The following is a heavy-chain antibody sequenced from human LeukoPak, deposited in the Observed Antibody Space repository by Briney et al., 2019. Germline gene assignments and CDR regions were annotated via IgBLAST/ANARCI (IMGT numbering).Heavy chain of an antibody. V-gene: IGHV4-39*01. CDR2: IYYSGST. Sequence: SETLSLTCTVSGGSISSSSYYWGWIRQPPGKGLEWIGSIYYSGSTYDNPSLKSRVTISVDTSKNQFSLKLSSVTAADTAVYYCARQGGITMIVVVPDWFDPWGQGTLVTVSS. D-gene: IGHD3-22*01. CDR1: GGSISSSSYY. J-gene: IGHJ5*02. CDR3: ARQGGITMIVVVPDWFDP.